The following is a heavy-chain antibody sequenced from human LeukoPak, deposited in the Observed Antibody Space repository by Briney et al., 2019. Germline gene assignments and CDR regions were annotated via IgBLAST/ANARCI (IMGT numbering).Heavy chain of an antibody. CDR2: ISTSSTTI. D-gene: IGHD3-22*01. J-gene: IGHJ4*02. CDR3: ALEKNDSPDY. CDR1: GFSFSSYS. V-gene: IGHV3-48*01. Sequence: PGGSLRLSCAASGFSFSSYSMNWVRQAPGKGLEWVSYISTSSTTIYYADSVKGRFTISRDNSKNTLYLQINSLRAEDTAVYYCALEKNDSPDYWGQGTLVTVSS.